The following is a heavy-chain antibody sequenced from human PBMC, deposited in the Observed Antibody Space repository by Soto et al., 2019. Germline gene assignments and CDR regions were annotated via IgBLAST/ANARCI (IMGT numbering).Heavy chain of an antibody. D-gene: IGHD4-17*01. CDR1: GYTFTEYG. CDR3: ARADYGDTNIYSFAH. J-gene: IGHJ4*02. Sequence: QVQLVQSGAEVTQPGASVKVSCKTSGYTFTEYGISWFRKAPGQGLEWMGWISPYNGKTNYIQEFQDRVTITTDTSSTSVYMDLRTLKSDDTAIYFCARADYGDTNIYSFAHWGQGTLVTVSS. V-gene: IGHV1-18*01. CDR2: ISPYNGKT.